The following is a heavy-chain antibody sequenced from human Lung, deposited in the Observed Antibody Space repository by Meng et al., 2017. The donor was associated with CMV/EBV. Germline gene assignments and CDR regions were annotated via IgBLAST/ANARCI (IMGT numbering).Heavy chain of an antibody. Sequence: ASXXVSXKASGYSFTAYYIHWVRQAPGQGLEWMGWISPNSGGTNYAQRFQGRVTLTRDTSISTVYMELRRLTSDDTAVYFCARDFVVLPAATYFDYWVQGNXVNGAS. J-gene: IGHJ4*02. CDR1: GYSFTAYY. CDR2: ISPNSGGT. D-gene: IGHD2-2*01. CDR3: ARDFVVLPAATYFDY. V-gene: IGHV1-2*02.